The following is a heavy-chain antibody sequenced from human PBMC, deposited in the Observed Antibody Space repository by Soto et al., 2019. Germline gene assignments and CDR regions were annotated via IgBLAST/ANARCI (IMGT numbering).Heavy chain of an antibody. CDR1: GGTFSRNA. J-gene: IGHJ6*02. D-gene: IGHD5-12*01. CDR3: ARDEGYSGYAEGTDV. V-gene: IGHV1-69*12. CDR2: IIPIYGSA. Sequence: QAQLVQSGAEVKKPGSSVKVSCKVSGGTFSRNAISWVRQAPGQGLEWMGGIIPIYGSANYAQNFQGRVTIRADESPSTAYMELVNRRSEDTAVYYCARDEGYSGYAEGTDVWGQGTTVTVSS.